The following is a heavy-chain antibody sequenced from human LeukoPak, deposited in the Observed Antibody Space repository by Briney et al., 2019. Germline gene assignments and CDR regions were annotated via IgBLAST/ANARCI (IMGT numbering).Heavy chain of an antibody. Sequence: GGSLRLSCAASGFTFSSYGMNWVRQAPGKGLEWVSSISSSSSYIYYADSVKGRFTISRDNAKNSLYLQMNSLRAEDTAVYYCARDRYSSGWAPFDYWGQGTLVTVSS. CDR3: ARDRYSSGWAPFDY. CDR2: ISSSSSYI. CDR1: GFTFSSYG. J-gene: IGHJ4*02. V-gene: IGHV3-21*01. D-gene: IGHD6-19*01.